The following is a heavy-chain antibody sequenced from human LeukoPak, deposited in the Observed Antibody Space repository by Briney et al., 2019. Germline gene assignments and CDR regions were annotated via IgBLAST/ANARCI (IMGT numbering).Heavy chain of an antibody. CDR1: GGSISSSSYH. D-gene: IGHD1-26*01. Sequence: PSETLSLACTVSGGSISSSSYHWGWIRQPPGKGLEWIGSIYYRGNTYYNPSLKSRITISVDTSKNEFSLKVNSVTAADTAVYFCARLIEGAPADHWGQGTLVTVS. CDR3: ARLIEGAPADH. CDR2: IYYRGNT. V-gene: IGHV4-39*01. J-gene: IGHJ4*02.